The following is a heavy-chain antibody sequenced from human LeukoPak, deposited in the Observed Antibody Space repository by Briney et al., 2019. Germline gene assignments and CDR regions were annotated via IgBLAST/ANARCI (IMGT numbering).Heavy chain of an antibody. Sequence: PGGSLRLPCAASGFTFSSYAMSWVRQAPGKGLEWVSAISGSGGSTYYADSVKGRFTISRDNSKNTLYLQMNSLRAEDTAVYYCAKGYRSYDFWSLTYDYWGQGTLVTVSS. D-gene: IGHD3-3*01. CDR3: AKGYRSYDFWSLTYDY. CDR1: GFTFSSYA. V-gene: IGHV3-23*01. CDR2: ISGSGGST. J-gene: IGHJ4*02.